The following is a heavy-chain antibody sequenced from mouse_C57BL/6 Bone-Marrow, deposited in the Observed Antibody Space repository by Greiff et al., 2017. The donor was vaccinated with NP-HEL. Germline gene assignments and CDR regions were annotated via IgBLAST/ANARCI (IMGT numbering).Heavy chain of an antibody. Sequence: EVKLQESGGDLVKPGGSLKLSCAASGFTFSSYGMSWVRQTPDRRLEWVATISSGGSYTYYPDSVKGRFTISRDNAKNTLYLQMSSLKSEDTAMYYCARHEDGYDLYAMDYWGQGTSVTVSS. V-gene: IGHV5-6*01. CDR2: ISSGGSYT. J-gene: IGHJ4*01. CDR1: GFTFSSYG. CDR3: ARHEDGYDLYAMDY. D-gene: IGHD2-2*01.